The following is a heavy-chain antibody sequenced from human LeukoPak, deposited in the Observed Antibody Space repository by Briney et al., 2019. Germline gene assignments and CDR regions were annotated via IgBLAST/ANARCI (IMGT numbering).Heavy chain of an antibody. J-gene: IGHJ5*02. Sequence: ASVTVSCKASGYTFTGYYMHWVRQAPGQGLEWMGWINPNSGGTNYAQKFQGRVTMTRDTSISTAYMELSRLRSDDTAVYYCARDGDTVVTPHGWFDPWGQGTLVTVSS. CDR3: ARDGDTVVTPHGWFDP. V-gene: IGHV1-2*02. D-gene: IGHD4-23*01. CDR1: GYTFTGYY. CDR2: INPNSGGT.